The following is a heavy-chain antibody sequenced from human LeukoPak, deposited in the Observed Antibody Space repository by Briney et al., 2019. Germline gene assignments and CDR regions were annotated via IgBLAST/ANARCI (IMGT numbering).Heavy chain of an antibody. CDR3: ARAGEGLLAYSFDI. D-gene: IGHD1-26*01. Sequence: GGSLRLSCAVSGFTFSSSWMSWLRQAPGKGLEWVANIKEDGSEKYYVDSVKGRFTISRDNAKNSLYLQMNSLRAEDTAVYYCARAGEGLLAYSFDIWGQGTMVTVSS. J-gene: IGHJ3*02. CDR1: GFTFSSSW. CDR2: IKEDGSEK. V-gene: IGHV3-7*02.